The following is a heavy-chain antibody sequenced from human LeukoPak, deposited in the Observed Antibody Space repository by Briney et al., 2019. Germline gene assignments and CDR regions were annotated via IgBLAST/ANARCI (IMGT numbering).Heavy chain of an antibody. CDR1: GGSFSGYY. Sequence: SETLSLTCAVYGGSFSGYYWSWIRQPPGKGLEWIGEINHRGSTNYNPSLKSRVTISVDTSKNQFSLKLSSVTAADTAVYYCARVRLLGYCSSTSCYNYFDYWGQGTLVTVSS. J-gene: IGHJ4*02. CDR2: INHRGST. D-gene: IGHD2-2*02. CDR3: ARVRLLGYCSSTSCYNYFDY. V-gene: IGHV4-34*01.